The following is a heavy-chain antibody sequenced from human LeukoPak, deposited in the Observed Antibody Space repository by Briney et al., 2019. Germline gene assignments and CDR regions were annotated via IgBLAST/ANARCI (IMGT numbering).Heavy chain of an antibody. D-gene: IGHD3-3*01. CDR2: IYHSGST. J-gene: IGHJ6*03. Sequence: PSGTLSLTCAVSGGSISSSNWWSWVRQPPGKGLEWIGEIYHSGSTNYNPSLKSRVTISVDKSKNQFSLKLSSVTAADTAVYYCARDREDFWSGYSRNYYYYMDVWGKGTTVTVSS. CDR3: ARDREDFWSGYSRNYYYYMDV. CDR1: GGSISSSNW. V-gene: IGHV4-4*02.